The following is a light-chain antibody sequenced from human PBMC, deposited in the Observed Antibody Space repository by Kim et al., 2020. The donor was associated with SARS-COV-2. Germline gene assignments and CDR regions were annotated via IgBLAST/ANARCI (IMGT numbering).Light chain of an antibody. CDR1: SLRSYY. Sequence: SSELTQDPAVSVALGQTVRITCQGDSLRSYYASWYQQKSGQAPVLVIYGKNNRPSGIPDRFSGSSSGNTASLTITGAQAEDEADYYCNSRDSSGNHLWVF. V-gene: IGLV3-19*01. CDR2: GKN. CDR3: NSRDSSGNHLWV. J-gene: IGLJ3*02.